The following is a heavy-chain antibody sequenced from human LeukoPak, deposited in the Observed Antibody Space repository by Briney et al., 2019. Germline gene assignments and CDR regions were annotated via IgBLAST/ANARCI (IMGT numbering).Heavy chain of an antibody. CDR1: GFTFSSYA. J-gene: IGHJ6*03. D-gene: IGHD3-3*01. Sequence: GGSLRLSCAASGFTFSSYAMNWVRQAPGKGLEWVSAISGSDSNTYYTDSVKGRFTISRDNSKNKLYLQMNSLRAEDTVVYYCAKAPPRNYDFWSGYPYYYYMDVWGRGTTVTVSS. V-gene: IGHV3-23*01. CDR3: AKAPPRNYDFWSGYPYYYYMDV. CDR2: ISGSDSNT.